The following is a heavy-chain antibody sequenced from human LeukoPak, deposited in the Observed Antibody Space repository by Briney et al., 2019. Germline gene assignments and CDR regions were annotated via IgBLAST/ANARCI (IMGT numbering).Heavy chain of an antibody. J-gene: IGHJ4*02. D-gene: IGHD4/OR15-4a*01. CDR1: GFTFSSYA. V-gene: IGHV3-23*01. CDR3: ARRAGAYSHPYDY. Sequence: GGSLRLSCAASGFTFSSYAMSWVRQAPGKGLVWVSRISNDGSTTHYADSVKGRFTISRDNSKNTLYLQMNSLRAEDTAVYYCARRAGAYSHPYDYWGQGTLVTVSS. CDR2: ISNDGSTT.